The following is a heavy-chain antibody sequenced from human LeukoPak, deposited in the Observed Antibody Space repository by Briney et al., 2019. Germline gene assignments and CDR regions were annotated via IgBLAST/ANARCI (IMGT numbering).Heavy chain of an antibody. J-gene: IGHJ4*02. V-gene: IGHV1-2*02. Sequence: ASVKVSCKASGYTFAGYYIHWVRQAPGQGLEWMGWINPNSGGTNYAQKFQGRVTMTRDTSISTAYMELSRLRSDDTAVYYCARERQWLAFDYWGQGTLVTVSS. CDR2: INPNSGGT. CDR1: GYTFAGYY. CDR3: ARERQWLAFDY. D-gene: IGHD6-19*01.